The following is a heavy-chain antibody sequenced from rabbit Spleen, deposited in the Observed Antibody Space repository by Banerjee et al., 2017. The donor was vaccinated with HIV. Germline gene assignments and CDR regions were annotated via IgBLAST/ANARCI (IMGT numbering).Heavy chain of an antibody. V-gene: IGHV1S45*01. J-gene: IGHJ4*01. CDR1: GFSFSNYG. D-gene: IGHD4-1*01. CDR2: IDAGSSGFP. Sequence: QEQMVESGGGLVKPEGSLTFTCRTSGFSFSNYGISWVRQAPRKGLECIACIDAGSSGFPYFATWAKGRFTISKTSSTTVTLQMTSLTAADTATYFCARDDDSSSRYYFKLWGPGTLVTVS. CDR3: ARDDDSSSRYYFKL.